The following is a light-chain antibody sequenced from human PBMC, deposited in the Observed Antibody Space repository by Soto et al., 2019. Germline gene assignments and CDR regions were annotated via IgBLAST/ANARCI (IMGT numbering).Light chain of an antibody. Sequence: QSALTQPASVSGSPRQSITISCTGTSSDVGGSNYVSWYQQLPGKAPKLMIYDVSDRPSGVSNRFSGSKSGNTASLTISGLQAEDEADYYCSSYTSSSLYVFGTGTKVTVL. V-gene: IGLV2-14*01. CDR3: SSYTSSSLYV. CDR2: DVS. J-gene: IGLJ1*01. CDR1: SSDVGGSNY.